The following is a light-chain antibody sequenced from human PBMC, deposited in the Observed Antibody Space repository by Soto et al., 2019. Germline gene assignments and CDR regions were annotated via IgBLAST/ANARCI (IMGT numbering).Light chain of an antibody. V-gene: IGKV3-11*01. Sequence: EIVLTQSPATLSLSPGERATLSCRASQSVSSYLAWYQQKPGQAPRLLIYDASNRATGIPARFSGSGSGPDFTLTISSLEPEDFAVYYCQQRSNWPPGYTFGQGTKLEIK. CDR1: QSVSSY. CDR3: QQRSNWPPGYT. CDR2: DAS. J-gene: IGKJ2*01.